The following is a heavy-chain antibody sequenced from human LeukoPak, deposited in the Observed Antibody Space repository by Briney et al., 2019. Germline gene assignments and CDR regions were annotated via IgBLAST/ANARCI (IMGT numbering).Heavy chain of an antibody. V-gene: IGHV3-33*01. CDR1: GFTFSSYG. J-gene: IGHJ3*02. CDR2: KWYDGSNK. Sequence: GGSLRLTCAASGFTFSSYGMHWVRQAPGKGLDWVAVKWYDGSNKYYADSVKGRFTISRDNSKNTLYLQMNSLRAEDTAVYYCAREEGGGYDYAFDIWGQGTMVTVSS. CDR3: AREEGGGYDYAFDI. D-gene: IGHD5-12*01.